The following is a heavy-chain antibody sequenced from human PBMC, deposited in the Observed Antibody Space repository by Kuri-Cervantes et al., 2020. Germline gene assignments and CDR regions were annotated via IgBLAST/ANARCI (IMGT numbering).Heavy chain of an antibody. D-gene: IGHD2-21*02. CDR3: ARVGGGDCWDY. J-gene: IGHJ4*02. Sequence: GESLKISCAASGFTFSSYSMNWVRQAPGKGLEWVSSISSSSSYIYYADSVKGRFTISRDNAKNSLYLQMSSLRAEDTAVYYCARVGGGDCWDYWGQGTLVTSPQ. V-gene: IGHV3-21*03. CDR2: ISSSSSYI. CDR1: GFTFSSYS.